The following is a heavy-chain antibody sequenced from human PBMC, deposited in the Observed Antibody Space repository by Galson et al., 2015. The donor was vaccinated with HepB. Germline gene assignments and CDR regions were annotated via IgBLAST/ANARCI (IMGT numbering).Heavy chain of an antibody. V-gene: IGHV3-23*01. D-gene: IGHD6-13*01. CDR1: GFTFSSYA. CDR2: ISGSGGNT. Sequence: SLRLSCAASGFTFSSYAMSWVRQAPGKGLEWVSGISGSGGNTYYADSVKGRFTISRDNSKNTLYLQMNSLRAEDTAVYYCAMYTYSTLATYYYYYMDVWGKGTTVTVSS. CDR3: AMYTYSTLATYYYYYMDV. J-gene: IGHJ6*03.